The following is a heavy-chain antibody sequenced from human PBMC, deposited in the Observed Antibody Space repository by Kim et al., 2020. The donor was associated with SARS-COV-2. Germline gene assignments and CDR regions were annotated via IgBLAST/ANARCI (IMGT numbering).Heavy chain of an antibody. CDR1: GGSISSSSYY. J-gene: IGHJ4*02. CDR2: IYYSGST. Sequence: SETLSLTCTVSGGSISSSSYYWGWVRQPPGKGLEWIGSIYYSGSTYYNPSLKSRVTISVDTSEHQFSLKLSSVTAADTAMYYCARVIWNYVLGYYFDFWGQGTLVTVSA. CDR3: ARVIWNYVLGYYFDF. D-gene: IGHD1-7*01. V-gene: IGHV4-39*01.